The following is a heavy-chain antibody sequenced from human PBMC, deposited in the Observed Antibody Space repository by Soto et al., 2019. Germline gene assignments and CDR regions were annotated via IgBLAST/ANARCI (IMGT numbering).Heavy chain of an antibody. V-gene: IGHV1-69*13. J-gene: IGHJ3*02. D-gene: IGHD3-10*01. CDR3: ARENYYGSGSYYRDAFDI. Sequence: SVKVSCKASGGTFSSYGIHWVRQAPGQGLEWMGGIIPMSGTTNYAQNFQGRVAISVDESTRAAYMELRSLKSEDTAMYYCARENYYGSGSYYRDAFDIWGQGTMVTVSS. CDR1: GGTFSSYG. CDR2: IIPMSGTT.